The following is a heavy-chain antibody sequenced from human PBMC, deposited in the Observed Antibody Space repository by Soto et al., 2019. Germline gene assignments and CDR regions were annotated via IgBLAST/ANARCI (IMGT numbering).Heavy chain of an antibody. Sequence: QVQLQESGPGLVKPSQTLSLTCTVSGGSISSGCYYWNWIRQHPGKGLQFIGYIYYSGSTYYNPSLKSRVTISVDTSKNQFSLKLGSVTAADTAVYYCARGGSSNRVDWYSFDYWGQGALVTVSS. CDR1: GGSISSGCYY. CDR2: IYYSGST. CDR3: ARGGSSNRVDWYSFDY. V-gene: IGHV4-31*03. D-gene: IGHD2-2*01. J-gene: IGHJ4*02.